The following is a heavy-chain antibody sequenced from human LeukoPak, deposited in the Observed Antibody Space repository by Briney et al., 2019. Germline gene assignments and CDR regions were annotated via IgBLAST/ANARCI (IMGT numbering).Heavy chain of an antibody. D-gene: IGHD3-3*01. CDR2: IDYSGTT. CDR3: TRDQLHMTIFGVAGAPFDY. J-gene: IGHJ4*02. CDR1: GASISRSDHY. V-gene: IGHV4-39*07. Sequence: NSSETLSLTCTVSGASISRSDHYWGWLRQPPGKGLEWIVSIDYSGTTYYNPSLKSRVTISRDTPKNQFSLKLSSVTAADTAVYYCTRDQLHMTIFGVAGAPFDYWGQGSLVTVSS.